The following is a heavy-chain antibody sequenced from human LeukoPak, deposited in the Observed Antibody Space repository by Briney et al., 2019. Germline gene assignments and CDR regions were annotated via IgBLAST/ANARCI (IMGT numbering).Heavy chain of an antibody. CDR2: IYYSGST. Sequence: PSETLSLTCTVSGGSISSGGYYWSWIRQHPGKGLEWIGYIYYSGSTYYNPSLKSRVTISVDTSKNQFSLKRSSVTAADTAVYYCARGLKMTTVTIDYYFDYWGQGTLVTVSS. D-gene: IGHD4-17*01. CDR1: GGSISSGGYY. J-gene: IGHJ4*02. V-gene: IGHV4-31*03. CDR3: ARGLKMTTVTIDYYFDY.